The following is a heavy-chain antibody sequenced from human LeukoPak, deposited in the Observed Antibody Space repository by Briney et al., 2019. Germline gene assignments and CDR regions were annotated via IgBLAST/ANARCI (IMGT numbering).Heavy chain of an antibody. CDR2: IYTSGST. CDR3: ARIVDTAMVYYYYGMDV. D-gene: IGHD5-18*01. J-gene: IGHJ6*02. CDR1: GGSISSGSYY. Sequence: SETLSLTCTVSGGSISSGSYYWSWIRQPAGKGLEWIGRIYTSGSTNYNPSLRSRVTISVDTSKNQFSLKLSSVTAADTAVYYCARIVDTAMVYYYYGMDVWGQGTTVTVSS. V-gene: IGHV4-61*02.